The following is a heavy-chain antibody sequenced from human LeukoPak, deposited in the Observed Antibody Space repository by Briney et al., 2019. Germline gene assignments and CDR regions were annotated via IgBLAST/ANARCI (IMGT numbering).Heavy chain of an antibody. J-gene: IGHJ3*02. D-gene: IGHD2-2*02. CDR3: ARDAGIVVVPAAIGDDAFDI. Sequence: ASVKVSCKASGYTFTSYGISWVRQAPGQGLEWMGWISAYNGNTNYARKLQGRVTMTTDTSTSTAYMELRSPRSDDTAVYYCARDAGIVVVPAAIGDDAFDIWGQGTMVTVSS. CDR1: GYTFTSYG. CDR2: ISAYNGNT. V-gene: IGHV1-18*01.